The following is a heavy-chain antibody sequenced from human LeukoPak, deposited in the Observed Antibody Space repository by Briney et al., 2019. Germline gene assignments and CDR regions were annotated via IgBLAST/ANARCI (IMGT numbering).Heavy chain of an antibody. Sequence: PGGSLRLSCAASGFIFSNYAMSWVRQAPGKGLEWVSTISGTGTTTYYADSVRGRFTTSRATSENTVYLQMNSLRTDDTALYYCAKIPGGRAYCAGDCYSFDYWGLGTLDTVSS. CDR1: GFIFSNYA. V-gene: IGHV3-23*01. J-gene: IGHJ4*02. D-gene: IGHD2-21*02. CDR3: AKIPGGRAYCAGDCYSFDY. CDR2: ISGTGTTT.